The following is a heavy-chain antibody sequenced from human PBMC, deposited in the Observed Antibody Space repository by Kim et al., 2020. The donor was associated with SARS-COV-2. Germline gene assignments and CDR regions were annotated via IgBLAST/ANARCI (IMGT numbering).Heavy chain of an antibody. CDR3: AKGSGEYDIDSY. D-gene: IGHD3-9*01. J-gene: IGHJ4*02. CDR2: ISWDGGST. Sequence: GGSLRLSCAASGFTFDDYTMHWVRQAPGKGLEWVSLISWDGGSTYYADSVKGRFTISRDNSKNSLYLQMNSLRTEDTALYYCAKGSGEYDIDSYWGQGTLVTVSS. CDR1: GFTFDDYT. V-gene: IGHV3-43*01.